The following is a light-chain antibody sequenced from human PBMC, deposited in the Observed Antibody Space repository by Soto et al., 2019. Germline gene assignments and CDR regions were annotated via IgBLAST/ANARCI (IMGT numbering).Light chain of an antibody. J-gene: IGKJ1*01. Sequence: DIQMTQSPSTLSPSVGDRVTITCRASQSINIWLAWYQQKPGKAPKLLIYKTFSLESGVPSRFSGSGSGTEFTLTISSLQPDDVATYYCQNYKSPPWTFGQGTKVAIK. CDR2: KTF. CDR1: QSINIW. CDR3: QNYKSPPWT. V-gene: IGKV1-5*03.